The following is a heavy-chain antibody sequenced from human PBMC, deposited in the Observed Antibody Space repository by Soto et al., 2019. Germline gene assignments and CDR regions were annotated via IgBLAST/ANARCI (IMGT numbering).Heavy chain of an antibody. J-gene: IGHJ4*02. Sequence: DVQLVESGGGSVQPGGSLRLSCAASGFTFSSYWMHWVRQAPGKGLVWVSRFNKEGSGTDHADFVKGRFTISRDNAKNTLILQMSSLRVEDTAVYYCVGTGSASYWGQGTLVTVSP. CDR2: FNKEGSGT. CDR3: VGTGSASY. CDR1: GFTFSSYW. D-gene: IGHD2-8*02. V-gene: IGHV3-74*01.